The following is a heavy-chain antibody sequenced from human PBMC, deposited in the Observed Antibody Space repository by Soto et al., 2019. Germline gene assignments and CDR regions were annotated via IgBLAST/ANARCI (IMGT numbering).Heavy chain of an antibody. V-gene: IGHV3-30*18. CDR3: AKDRKPVVVVAASDY. J-gene: IGHJ4*02. CDR2: ISYDGSNK. D-gene: IGHD2-15*01. CDR1: GFTFSSYG. Sequence: QVQLVESGGGVVQPGRSLRLSCAASGFTFSSYGMHWVRQAPGKGLEWVAVISYDGSNKYYADSVKGRFTISRDNSKNTLYLQMNSLRAEYAAVYYCAKDRKPVVVVAASDYWGQGTLVTVSS.